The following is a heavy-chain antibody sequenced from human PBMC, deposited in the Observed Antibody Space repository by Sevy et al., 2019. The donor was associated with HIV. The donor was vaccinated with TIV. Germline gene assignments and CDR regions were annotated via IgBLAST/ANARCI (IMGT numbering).Heavy chain of an antibody. CDR3: ARDQHDYAGNIRTGWFDP. D-gene: IGHD4-17*01. V-gene: IGHV3-30-3*01. CDR2: ISNDGSNK. CDR1: GVTFSSYA. Sequence: GGSLRLSCAASGVTFSSYAMHWVRQAPGKGLEWVAVISNDGSNKNYADSVKGRLTLSRDNSKKTVYLQINSLRVEDTAVYYCARDQHDYAGNIRTGWFDPWGQGALVTVSS. J-gene: IGHJ5*02.